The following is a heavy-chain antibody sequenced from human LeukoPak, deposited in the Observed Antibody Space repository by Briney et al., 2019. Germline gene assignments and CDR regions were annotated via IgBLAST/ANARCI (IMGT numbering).Heavy chain of an antibody. CDR2: ISGSTIST. CDR1: GFTFHDYA. D-gene: IGHD2-21*01. CDR3: AKARWVIADYQCFYMDV. Sequence: HPGRSLRLSCAASGFTFHDYAMYWVRQAPGKGLEWVSSISGSTISTYYADSVKGRFTIARDNSKNTLSLQMNSLRAEDTAVYYCAKARWVIADYQCFYMDVWGKGTTVTVSS. J-gene: IGHJ6*03. V-gene: IGHV3-23*01.